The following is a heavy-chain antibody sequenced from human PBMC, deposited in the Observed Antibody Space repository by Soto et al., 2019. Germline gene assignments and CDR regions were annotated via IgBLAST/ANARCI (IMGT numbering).Heavy chain of an antibody. CDR2: ISGSGDST. J-gene: IGHJ4*02. CDR3: AKNDYDFWSGYDC. V-gene: IGHV3-23*01. D-gene: IGHD3-3*01. Sequence: EVQLLESGGGLVQPGGSLRLSCAAPRFTFSNSAMRWVRQAPGKGLEWVSTISGSGDSTYYADSVKGRFTISRDNFKKTLYLQMNSLRAEDRAVYYCAKNDYDFWSGYDCWGQGTLVTVSS. CDR1: RFTFSNSA.